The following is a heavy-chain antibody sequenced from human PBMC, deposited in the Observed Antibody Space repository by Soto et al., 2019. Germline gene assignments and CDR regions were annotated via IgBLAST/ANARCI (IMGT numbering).Heavy chain of an antibody. CDR1: GFTFSSYS. J-gene: IGHJ6*02. CDR2: ISSSSSTI. CDR3: AIDAYYDFWSGYSAYYGMDV. Sequence: GGSLRLSCAASGFTFSSYSMNWVRQAPGKGLEWVSYISSSSSTIYYADTVKGRFTISRDNAKNSLYLQMNSLRDEDTAVYYFAIDAYYDFWSGYSAYYGMDVWGQGTTVTVSS. D-gene: IGHD3-3*01. V-gene: IGHV3-48*02.